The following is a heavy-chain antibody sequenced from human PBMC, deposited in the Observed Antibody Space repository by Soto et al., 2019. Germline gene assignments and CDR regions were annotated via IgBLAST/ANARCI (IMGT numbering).Heavy chain of an antibody. CDR2: NHYSGRT. Sequence: QVQLQESGPGLVKPSETLSLTCAVSGASINNYYWTWLRQPPGKGLEWIGYNHYSGRTEYTTSLKRRATISLDTSKSHFSLTLTSATAADTAVYYCAQSQLLPEDVYNIWGQGTMVTVSS. V-gene: IGHV4-59*01. J-gene: IGHJ3*02. CDR1: GASINNYY. CDR3: AQSQLLPEDVYNI. D-gene: IGHD2-15*01.